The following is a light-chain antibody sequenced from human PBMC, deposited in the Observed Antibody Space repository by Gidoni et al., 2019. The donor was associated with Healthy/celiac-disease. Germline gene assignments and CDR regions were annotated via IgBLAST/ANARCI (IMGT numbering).Light chain of an antibody. V-gene: IGLV3-19*01. CDR1: SPRSYY. CDR2: GKN. Sequence: SSELTQHPAVSVALGQTVRITCQGDSPRSYYASWYQQKPGQAPVLVIYGKNNRPSGTPDRFSGSSSGNTASLTITGAQAEDEADYYCNSRDSSGNHPVFGGGTKLTVL. J-gene: IGLJ3*02. CDR3: NSRDSSGNHPV.